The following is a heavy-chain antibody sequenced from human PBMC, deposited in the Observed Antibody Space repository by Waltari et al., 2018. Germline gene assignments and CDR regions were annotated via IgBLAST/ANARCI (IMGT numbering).Heavy chain of an antibody. Sequence: QVQLVESGGGVVQPGRSLRLSCAASGFTFSSYAMHWVRQAPGKWLGWGAGISYDGSNKYYADAVKGRFTISRDNSKNTLYLQMNSLRAEDTAVYYCAREYYYGSGSFGYWGQGTLVTVSS. V-gene: IGHV3-30*01. J-gene: IGHJ4*02. CDR1: GFTFSSYA. CDR2: ISYDGSNK. CDR3: AREYYYGSGSFGY. D-gene: IGHD3-10*01.